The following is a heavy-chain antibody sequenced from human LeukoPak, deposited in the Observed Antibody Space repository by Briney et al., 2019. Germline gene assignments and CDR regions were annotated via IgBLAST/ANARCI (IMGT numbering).Heavy chain of an antibody. CDR2: ISYDGSNK. V-gene: IGHV3-30*03. CDR1: GFTFSSYG. D-gene: IGHD6-13*01. CDR3: ARDSQYSSSWYHFDY. Sequence: PGGSLRLSCAASGFTFSSYGMHWVRQAPGKGLEWVAVISYDGSNKYYADSVKGRFTISRDNSKNTLYLQMNSLRAEDTAVYYCARDSQYSSSWYHFDYWGQGTLVTVSS. J-gene: IGHJ4*02.